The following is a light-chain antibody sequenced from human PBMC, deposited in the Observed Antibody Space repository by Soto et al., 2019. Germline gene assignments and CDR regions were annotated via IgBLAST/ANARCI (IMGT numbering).Light chain of an antibody. Sequence: QPVLTQPASVSGSPGQSITISCTGTTSDIGGYNYVSWYQQHPGKAPKLMIYDVTRRPSGVSNRFSGSKSGNTASLTISGLQAEDEADYYCSSDISSSAPYVFGTGTKLTVL. CDR3: SSDISSSAPYV. V-gene: IGLV2-14*01. CDR2: DVT. J-gene: IGLJ1*01. CDR1: TSDIGGYNY.